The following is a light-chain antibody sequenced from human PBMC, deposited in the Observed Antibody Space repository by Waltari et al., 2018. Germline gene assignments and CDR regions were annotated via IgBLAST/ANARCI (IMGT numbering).Light chain of an antibody. J-gene: IGKJ4*01. CDR3: QQYYTTPLT. V-gene: IGKV4-1*01. CDR1: QSVLYSSNNKNY. CDR2: WAS. Sequence: DIVMTQSPDSLAVSLGERATINCKHSQSVLYSSNNKNYLAWYQQKPGHPPKLLIYWASTRESGVPDRFSGSGSGTDFTLTISSLQAEDVAVYYCQQYYTTPLTFGGGTKVEIK.